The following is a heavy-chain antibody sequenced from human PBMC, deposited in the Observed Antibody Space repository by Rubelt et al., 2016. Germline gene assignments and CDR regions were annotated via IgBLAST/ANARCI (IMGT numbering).Heavy chain of an antibody. V-gene: IGHV6-1*01. J-gene: IGHJ6*03. CDR1: A. D-gene: IGHD3-10*01. Sequence: AWNWIRQSPSRGLEWLGRTYYRSKWYNDYAVSVKSRITINPDTSKNQFSLQLNSVTPEDTAVYYCARGRGGSGSYYRDYYYYYMDVWGKGTTVTVSS. CDR2: TYYRSKWYN. CDR3: ARGRGGSGSYYRDYYYYYMDV.